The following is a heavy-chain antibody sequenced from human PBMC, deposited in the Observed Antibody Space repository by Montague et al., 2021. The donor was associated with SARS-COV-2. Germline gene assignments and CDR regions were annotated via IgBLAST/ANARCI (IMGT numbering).Heavy chain of an antibody. Sequence: SETLSLTCTVSNGSINNYYWSWVRQPPGKRLEWIGYIYYRGSTNYNPSLEGRVTMSIDTSKNQFSLKLRSVTAADTAVYFCAREGLHNWFDPWGQGTLVIVSS. CDR3: AREGLHNWFDP. CDR2: IYYRGST. J-gene: IGHJ5*02. V-gene: IGHV4-59*01. CDR1: NGSINNYY.